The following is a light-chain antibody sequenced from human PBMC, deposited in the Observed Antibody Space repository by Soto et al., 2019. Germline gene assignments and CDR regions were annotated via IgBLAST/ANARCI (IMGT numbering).Light chain of an antibody. V-gene: IGKV3-15*01. Sequence: EIVMTQSPATLSVSPGERATLSCRASQSVGSNLAWYRQKPGQSPRLLIFGASTRATGIPARFSGSGSGTEFTLTISSLQSGDFAVYYCQQYNNWPITFGQGTRLEIK. CDR1: QSVGSN. CDR3: QQYNNWPIT. CDR2: GAS. J-gene: IGKJ5*01.